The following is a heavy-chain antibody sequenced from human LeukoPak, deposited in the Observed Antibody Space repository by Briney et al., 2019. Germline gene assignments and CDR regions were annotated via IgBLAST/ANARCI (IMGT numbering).Heavy chain of an antibody. J-gene: IGHJ4*02. Sequence: SGTLSLTCAVSGGSISSSNWWSWVRPPPGKGLEWIGEIYHSGSTNYNPSLKSRVTISVDKSKNQFSLKLSSVTAADTAVYYCARESRDGYNSIGYWGQGTLVTVSS. CDR1: GGSISSSNW. D-gene: IGHD5-24*01. CDR3: ARESRDGYNSIGY. CDR2: IYHSGST. V-gene: IGHV4-4*02.